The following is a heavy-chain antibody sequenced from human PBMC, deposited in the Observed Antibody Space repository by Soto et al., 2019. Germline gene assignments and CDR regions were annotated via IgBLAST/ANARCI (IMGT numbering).Heavy chain of an antibody. D-gene: IGHD6-19*01. V-gene: IGHV3-30-3*01. CDR1: GFTFSSYA. CDR3: ARDVIRVGSEQWCYYYYYGMDV. J-gene: IGHJ6*02. CDR2: ISYDGSNK. Sequence: QVQLVESGGGVVQPGRSLRLSCAASGFTFSSYAMHWVRQAPGKGLEWVAVISYDGSNKYYADSVTGRFTISRDNSKTALDLQMSSMRAEDTAVYYCARDVIRVGSEQWCYYYYYGMDVWGQGTTVTVSS.